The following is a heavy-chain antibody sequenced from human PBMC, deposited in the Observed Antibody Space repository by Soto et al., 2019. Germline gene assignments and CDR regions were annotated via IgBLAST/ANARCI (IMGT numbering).Heavy chain of an antibody. J-gene: IGHJ4*02. V-gene: IGHV4-39*07. D-gene: IGHD4-17*01. Sequence: SETLSLTCTVSGDSITSSSHYWGWIRQPPGKGLECIANIYYDGNTYYNPSLKSRVTISVDTSKNQFSLKLSSVTAADTAVYYCARVSTDGDYDVLNWGQGTLVTVSS. CDR3: ARVSTDGDYDVLN. CDR1: GDSITSSSHY. CDR2: IYYDGNT.